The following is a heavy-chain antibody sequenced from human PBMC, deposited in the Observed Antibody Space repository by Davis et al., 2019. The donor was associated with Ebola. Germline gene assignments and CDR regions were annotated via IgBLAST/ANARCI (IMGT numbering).Heavy chain of an antibody. CDR1: GYTFTSYD. Sequence: AASVKVSCKASGYTFTSYDINWVRQATGQGLEWMGWINPNSGGTNYAQKFQGWVTMTRDTSISAAYMELSRLKASDTAMYYCARREQLVRERIYYYYYGMDVWGQGTTVTVSS. J-gene: IGHJ6*02. CDR2: INPNSGGT. V-gene: IGHV1-2*04. CDR3: ARREQLVRERIYYYYYGMDV. D-gene: IGHD6-6*01.